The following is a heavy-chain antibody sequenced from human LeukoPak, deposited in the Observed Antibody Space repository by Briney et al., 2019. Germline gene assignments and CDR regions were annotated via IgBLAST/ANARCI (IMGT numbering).Heavy chain of an antibody. Sequence: GGSLRLSCAASGFTFSSYSMNWVRQAPGKGLEWVSSISSSSSYIYYADSVKGRFTISRDNAKNSLYLQMNSLRAEDTAVYYCARSYTDYYGSSGYMNAFDIWGQGTMVTVSS. CDR3: ARSYTDYYGSSGYMNAFDI. V-gene: IGHV3-21*01. CDR2: ISSSSSYI. J-gene: IGHJ3*02. CDR1: GFTFSSYS. D-gene: IGHD3-22*01.